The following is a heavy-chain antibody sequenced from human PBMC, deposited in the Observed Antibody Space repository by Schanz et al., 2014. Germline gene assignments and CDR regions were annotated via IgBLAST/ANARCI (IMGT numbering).Heavy chain of an antibody. V-gene: IGHV3-23*04. CDR1: GFTFSSHW. J-gene: IGHJ4*02. D-gene: IGHD1-1*01. CDR2: ISGSGGST. Sequence: EVQLVESGGGLIQPGGSLRLSCAASGFTFSSHWMHWVRQDPGKGLVWVSAISGSGGSTYYADSVKGRFTISRDNAKNSLYLEMNSLRAEDTALYYCARDRRNADLDYWGQGTLVTVSS. CDR3: ARDRRNADLDY.